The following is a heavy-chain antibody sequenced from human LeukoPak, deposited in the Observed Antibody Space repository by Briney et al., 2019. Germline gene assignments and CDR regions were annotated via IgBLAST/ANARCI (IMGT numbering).Heavy chain of an antibody. J-gene: IGHJ3*02. Sequence: GGSLRLSCVASGSPLRNYLMTWLRQAPGKGLEWVSSMCIIDDSIYYADSVKGRFTISRDNSKSTLSLQMSSLRAEDSGVYYCAREGYTSDYAGAFDIWGQGSVATVSS. D-gene: IGHD2-2*01. CDR3: AREGYTSDYAGAFDI. CDR1: GSPLRNYL. CDR2: MCIIDDSI. V-gene: IGHV3-23*01.